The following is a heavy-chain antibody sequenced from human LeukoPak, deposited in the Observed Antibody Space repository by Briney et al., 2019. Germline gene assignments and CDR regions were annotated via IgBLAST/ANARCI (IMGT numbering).Heavy chain of an antibody. J-gene: IGHJ4*02. CDR2: IKQDGSEK. V-gene: IGHV3-7*01. CDR1: GFTFSSYW. D-gene: IGHD2-15*01. CDR3: AREYCSGGSCYHDY. Sequence: GGSLRLSCAASGFTFSSYWMSWVRQAPGKGLEWVANIKQDGSEKYYVDSEKGRFTISRDNAKNSLYLQMNSLRAEDTAVYYCAREYCSGGSCYHDYWGQGTLVTVSS.